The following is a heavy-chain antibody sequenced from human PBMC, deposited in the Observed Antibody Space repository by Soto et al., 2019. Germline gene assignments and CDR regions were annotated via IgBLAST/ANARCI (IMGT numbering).Heavy chain of an antibody. Sequence: HPVGSLRLYCVASGFSLAHYPRNWVRQTPGKGLEWISYSSPRGDTIYYADSVERRFTISRDNARNSLSLHMSSLRNEDSALSYCAKGPHTNVGVPYYFETWGQRVPGSASS. CDR1: GFSLAHYP. D-gene: IGHD3-10*02. J-gene: IGHJ4*02. V-gene: IGHV3-48*02. CDR3: AKGPHTNVGVPYYFET. CDR2: SSPRGDTI.